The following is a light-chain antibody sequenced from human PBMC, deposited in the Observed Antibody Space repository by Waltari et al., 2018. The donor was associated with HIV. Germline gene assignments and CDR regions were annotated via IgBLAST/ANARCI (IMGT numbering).Light chain of an antibody. CDR1: NSNIGAGYD. V-gene: IGLV1-40*01. J-gene: IGLJ3*02. CDR3: QSYDNNLSGLWV. Sequence: SVLTQPPSVSGAPGQWVTIPCTGNNSNIGAGYDVHWYRQFPGSAPELVVYGDSIRPSGVPDRFSGSKSGVSASLDISGLQTEDEADYYCQSYDNNLSGLWVFGGGTKLTVL. CDR2: GDS.